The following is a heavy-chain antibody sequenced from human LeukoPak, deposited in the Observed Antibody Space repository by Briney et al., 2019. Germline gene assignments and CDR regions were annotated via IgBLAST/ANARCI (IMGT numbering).Heavy chain of an antibody. CDR3: ARGGITMIVREFDY. J-gene: IGHJ4*02. CDR1: GDTFTGYY. CDR2: INPNSGGT. V-gene: IGHV1-2*02. D-gene: IGHD3-22*01. Sequence: ASVKVSCKASGDTFTGYYMHWVRQALGQGLEWMGWINPNSGGTNYAQKFQGRVTMTRDTSISTAYMELSRMRSDDTAVYYCARGGITMIVREFDYWGQGTLVTVSS.